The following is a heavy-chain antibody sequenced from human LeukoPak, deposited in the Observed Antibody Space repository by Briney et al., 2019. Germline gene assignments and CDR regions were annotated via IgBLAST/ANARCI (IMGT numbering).Heavy chain of an antibody. CDR2: ISSSSSYI. CDR1: GFTFSSFS. J-gene: IGHJ6*02. D-gene: IGHD3-22*01. V-gene: IGHV3-21*01. CDR3: ARVGYYDSSGYPPGYYYGMDV. Sequence: GGSLRLSCAASGFTFSSFSMNWVRQAPGKGLEWVSSISSSSSYIYYADSVKGRFTISRDNAKNSLYLQMNSLRAEDTAVYYCARVGYYDSSGYPPGYYYGMDVWGQGTTVTVSS.